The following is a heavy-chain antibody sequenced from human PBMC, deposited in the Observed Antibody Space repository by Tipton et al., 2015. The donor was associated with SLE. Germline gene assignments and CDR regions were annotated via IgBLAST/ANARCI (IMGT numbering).Heavy chain of an antibody. CDR1: GFTFSLYI. J-gene: IGHJ6*02. CDR2: ISATPTYI. CDR3: ARESTTGDYSYYAMDV. D-gene: IGHD4-17*01. Sequence: SLRLSCTGSGFTFSLYIMNWVRQAPGKGLEWLSSISATPTYIYYADSVRGRFTISRDNAKNSVFLQMNNLGAEDSALYYCARESTTGDYSYYAMDVWGQGTTVTASS. V-gene: IGHV3-21*01.